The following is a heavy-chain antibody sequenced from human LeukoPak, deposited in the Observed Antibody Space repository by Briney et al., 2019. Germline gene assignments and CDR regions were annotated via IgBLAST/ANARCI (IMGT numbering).Heavy chain of an antibody. V-gene: IGHV4-59*01. CDR1: GGSISSYY. Sequence: SETLSLTCTVSGGSISSYYWSWIRQPPGKGLEWIGYIYYSGSTNYNPSLKSRVTISVDTSKNQFSLKLSSVTVADTAVYYCARGTWFLDAFDIWGQGTMVTVSS. CDR2: IYYSGST. J-gene: IGHJ3*02. CDR3: ARGTWFLDAFDI. D-gene: IGHD1-7*01.